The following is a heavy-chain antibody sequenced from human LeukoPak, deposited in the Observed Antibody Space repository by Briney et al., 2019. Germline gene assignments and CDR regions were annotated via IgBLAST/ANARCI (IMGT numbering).Heavy chain of an antibody. CDR1: GYTFTSYA. D-gene: IGHD3-10*01. CDR3: ARTRCHYYGSGSYYPYYFDY. CDR2: SNAGNGNT. V-gene: IGHV1-3*02. Sequence: GSVKVSCKASGYTFTSYAMHWVRQAPGQRLEWMGWSNAGNGNTKYSQEFQGRVTITRDTSASTAYMELSSLRSEDMAVYYCARTRCHYYGSGSYYPYYFDYWGQGTLVTVSS. J-gene: IGHJ4*02.